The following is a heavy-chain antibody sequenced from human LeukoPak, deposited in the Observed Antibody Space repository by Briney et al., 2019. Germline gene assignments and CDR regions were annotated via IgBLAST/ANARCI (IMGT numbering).Heavy chain of an antibody. J-gene: IGHJ4*02. CDR1: GFSLRSFA. V-gene: IGHV3-23*01. Sequence: GGSLRLSCAASGFSLRSFAMSWVRQAPGKGLEWVSASSGDGGNTDYANSVKGRFTISRDNSKNAIYLQMNSLRADDTAVYYCAKQGRNDFVDSWGQGTLVTVSS. CDR3: AKQGRNDFVDS. CDR2: SSGDGGNT. D-gene: IGHD3-3*01.